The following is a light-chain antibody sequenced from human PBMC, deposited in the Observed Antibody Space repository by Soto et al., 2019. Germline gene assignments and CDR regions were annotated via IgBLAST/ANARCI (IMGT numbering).Light chain of an antibody. V-gene: IGLV4-69*01. Sequence: QSVLTQSSSASASLGASVKLTCTLSSGHSSYAIAWHQQRPEKCPRDLMKLNSDGSHSKGDGIPDRFSGSSSRAERYLTISSRQSEDEADYYCQTWVTGIKVFGGGTKVTVL. J-gene: IGLJ2*01. CDR2: LNSDGSH. CDR3: QTWVTGIKV. CDR1: SGHSSYA.